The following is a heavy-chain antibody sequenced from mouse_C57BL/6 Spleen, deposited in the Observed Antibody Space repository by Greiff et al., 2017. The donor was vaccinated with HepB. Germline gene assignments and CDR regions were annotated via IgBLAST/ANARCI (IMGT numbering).Heavy chain of an antibody. Sequence: VQLQQSGPGLVKPSQSLSLTCSVTGYSITSGYYWNWIRQFPGNKLEWMGYISYDGSNNYNPSLKNRISITRDTSKNQFFLKLNSVTTEDTATYYCARDYYGSSYEDVYWYFDVWGTGTTVTVSS. CDR2: ISYDGSN. J-gene: IGHJ1*03. V-gene: IGHV3-6*01. CDR1: GYSITSGYY. D-gene: IGHD1-1*01. CDR3: ARDYYGSSYEDVYWYFDV.